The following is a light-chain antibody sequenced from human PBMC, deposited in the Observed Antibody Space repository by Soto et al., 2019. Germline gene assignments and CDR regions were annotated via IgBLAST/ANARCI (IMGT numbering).Light chain of an antibody. CDR1: QSVSSSY. Sequence: EIVLTQSPGTLSLSPGERATLSCRASQSVSSSYLAWYQQKPGQAPRLLIYGASSRATGIPDRFTGSGSGTEFTLTISSLQPDDFATYYCQQYNTYSGTFGPGTKVDIK. CDR2: GAS. J-gene: IGKJ3*01. CDR3: QQYNTYSGT. V-gene: IGKV3-20*01.